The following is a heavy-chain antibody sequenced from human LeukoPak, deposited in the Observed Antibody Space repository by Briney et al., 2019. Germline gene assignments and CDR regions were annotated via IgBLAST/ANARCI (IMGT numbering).Heavy chain of an antibody. CDR3: ARRIAGRLINDAFDI. J-gene: IGHJ3*02. CDR2: INPYSGGT. Sequence: ASVNLSCTASGYTFTGHYMHWVRQAPGQGLEWMGWINPYSGGTHYALIFQDRVTITRDTSISTAYMELSRLRSDDTAVYYCARRIAGRLINDAFDIWGQGTMVTVSS. CDR1: GYTFTGHY. V-gene: IGHV1-2*02. D-gene: IGHD6-6*01.